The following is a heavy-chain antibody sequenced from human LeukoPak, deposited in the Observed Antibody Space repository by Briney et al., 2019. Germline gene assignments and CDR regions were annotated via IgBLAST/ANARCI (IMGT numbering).Heavy chain of an antibody. V-gene: IGHV3-7*01. CDR2: IKQDGSEK. J-gene: IGHJ5*02. CDR3: ARDLGQYYDTSDNWFDP. CDR1: GLTFSSYW. D-gene: IGHD3-22*01. Sequence: GGSLRLSCAASGLTFSSYWMSWVRQAPGKGLEWAANIKQDGSEKYYVDSVKGRFTISRDNAKNTLNLQMNSLRAEDTAVYYCARDLGQYYDTSDNWFDPWGQGTLVTVSS.